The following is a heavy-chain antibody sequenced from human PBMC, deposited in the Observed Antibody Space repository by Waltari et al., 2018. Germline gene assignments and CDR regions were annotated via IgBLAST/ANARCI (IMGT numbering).Heavy chain of an antibody. V-gene: IGHV4-34*01. CDR1: GGSFSGYY. CDR3: ARVWILGYSKRQAFDI. J-gene: IGHJ3*02. D-gene: IGHD2-2*03. Sequence: QVQLQQWGAGLLKPSETLSLTCAVYGGSFSGYYWSWIRQPPGKGLEWIGEINHSGTTNYNPSPRYRVTISVDTSKSQFPLKLISVTAADTAVYYCARVWILGYSKRQAFDIWGQGTMVTVSS. CDR2: INHSGTT.